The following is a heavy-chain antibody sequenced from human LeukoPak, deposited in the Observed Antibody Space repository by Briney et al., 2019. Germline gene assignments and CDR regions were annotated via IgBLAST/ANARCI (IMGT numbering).Heavy chain of an antibody. CDR1: GYTFSSYG. CDR3: ARDLARGYSYGYNAFDI. CDR2: ITAGNGNT. V-gene: IGHV1-18*01. Sequence: GASVKVSCKASGYTFSSYGIGWVRQPPRQGLEWMGLITAGNGNTNYAQKVQGRVTMTTDTSTSTAYMELRSLRSDDTAVYFCARDLARGYSYGYNAFDIWGQGTMVTVSS. J-gene: IGHJ3*02. D-gene: IGHD5-18*01.